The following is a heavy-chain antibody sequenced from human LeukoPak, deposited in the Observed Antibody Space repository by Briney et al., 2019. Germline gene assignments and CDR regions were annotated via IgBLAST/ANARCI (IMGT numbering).Heavy chain of an antibody. CDR2: INSDGSII. CDR3: ARALGSPLDY. J-gene: IGHJ4*02. V-gene: IGHV3-74*01. D-gene: IGHD1-26*01. Sequence: GGSLRLSCAASGFTFSTSWMHWVRQAPGKGLVWASRINSDGSIITYADSVEGRFTISRDNAKNTLYLQMNSLRAEDTAVYYCARALGSPLDYWGQGTLVTVSS. CDR1: GFTFSTSW.